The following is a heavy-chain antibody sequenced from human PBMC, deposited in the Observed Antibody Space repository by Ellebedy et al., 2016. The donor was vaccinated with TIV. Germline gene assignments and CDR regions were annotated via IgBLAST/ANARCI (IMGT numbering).Heavy chain of an antibody. CDR1: GGSVSSPNYY. D-gene: IGHD3-10*01. J-gene: IGHJ5*02. CDR3: SGAYGRATPRS. Sequence: MPSETLSLTCTVSGGSVSSPNYYWTWIRQPPGKGLGWIGYIYSSGSTDYKPSLKTRVTISVDTSKNHFSLNLKSVTAADTAVYFCSGAYGRATPRSWGQGTLVTVSS. CDR2: IYSSGST. V-gene: IGHV4-61*03.